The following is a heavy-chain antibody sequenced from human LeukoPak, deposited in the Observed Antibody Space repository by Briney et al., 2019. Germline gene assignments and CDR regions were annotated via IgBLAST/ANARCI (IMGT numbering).Heavy chain of an antibody. Sequence: GGSLRLSCAASGFTFDDYAMHWVRQAPGKGLEWVSGISWNSGSIGYADSVKGRFTISRDNAKNSLYLQMNSLRAEDTAVYYCARETNYFDSGAFLYYFDYWGQGTLVTVSS. CDR2: ISWNSGSI. D-gene: IGHD3-22*01. V-gene: IGHV3-9*01. J-gene: IGHJ4*02. CDR1: GFTFDDYA. CDR3: ARETNYFDSGAFLYYFDY.